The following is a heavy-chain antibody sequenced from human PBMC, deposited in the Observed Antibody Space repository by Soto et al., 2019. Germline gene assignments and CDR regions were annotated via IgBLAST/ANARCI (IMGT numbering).Heavy chain of an antibody. Sequence: PGGSLRLSCAASGFTFSSYAMHWVRQAPGKGLEWVAVISYDGSNKYYADSVKGRFTISRDNSKNTLYLQMNSLRAEDTAVYYCARPYSYGPLLCPNYYYYGMDVWGQGTTVTVSS. CDR2: ISYDGSNK. D-gene: IGHD5-18*01. CDR1: GFTFSSYA. V-gene: IGHV3-30-3*01. J-gene: IGHJ6*02. CDR3: ARPYSYGPLLCPNYYYYGMDV.